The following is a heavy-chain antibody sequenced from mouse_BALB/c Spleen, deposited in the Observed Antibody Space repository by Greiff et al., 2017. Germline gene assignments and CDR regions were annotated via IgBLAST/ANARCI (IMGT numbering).Heavy chain of an antibody. V-gene: IGHV5-4*02. CDR3: ARVGYDYDGVY. CDR2: ISDGGSYT. D-gene: IGHD2-4*01. J-gene: IGHJ3*01. Sequence: EVKLMESGGGLVKPGGSLKLSCAASGFTFSDYYMYWVRQTPEKRLEWVATISDGGSYTYYPDSVKGRFTISRDNAKNNLYLQMSSLKSEDTAMYYCARVGYDYDGVYWGQGTLVTVSA. CDR1: GFTFSDYY.